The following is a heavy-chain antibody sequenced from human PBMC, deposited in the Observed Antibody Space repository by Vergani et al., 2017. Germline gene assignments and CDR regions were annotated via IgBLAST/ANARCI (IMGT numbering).Heavy chain of an antibody. Sequence: LEESGGGSVKPGGSLRLSCAASGFKFSDHYMSWIRQAPGKGLEWVSHISSGASTVSYTDSVTGRFTVSRDNDNNSLTLDMTTLRVEDTAVYYCAKNPVISTIRHYYAMDAWGQGTTVTVSS. CDR3: AKNPVISTIRHYYAMDA. CDR2: ISSGASTV. J-gene: IGHJ6*02. CDR1: GFKFSDHY. D-gene: IGHD3-16*02. V-gene: IGHV3-11*04.